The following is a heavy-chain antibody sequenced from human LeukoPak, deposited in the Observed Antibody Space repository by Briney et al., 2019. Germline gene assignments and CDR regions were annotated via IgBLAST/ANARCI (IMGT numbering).Heavy chain of an antibody. Sequence: GASVKVSCKASGYTFTSYGISWVRQAPGQGLEWMGWISAYNGNTNYAQKLQGRVTMTTDTSTSTAYMELRSLRSDDTAVYYCARVKRPSSSSWSKGIDYWGQGTLVTVSS. CDR1: GYTFTSYG. J-gene: IGHJ4*02. CDR3: ARVKRPSSSSWSKGIDY. V-gene: IGHV1-18*01. D-gene: IGHD6-13*01. CDR2: ISAYNGNT.